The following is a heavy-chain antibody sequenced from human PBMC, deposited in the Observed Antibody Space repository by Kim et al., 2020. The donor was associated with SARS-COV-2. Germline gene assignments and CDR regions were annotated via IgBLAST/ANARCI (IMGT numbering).Heavy chain of an antibody. Sequence: GGSLRLSCAASGFTFSSYAMHWVRQAPGKGLEWVAVISYDGSNKYYADSVKGRFTISRDNSKNTLYLQMNSLRAEDTAVYYCARDTRPAVAGTVDYWGQGTLVTVSS. J-gene: IGHJ4*02. CDR2: ISYDGSNK. D-gene: IGHD6-19*01. CDR3: ARDTRPAVAGTVDY. V-gene: IGHV3-30*04. CDR1: GFTFSSYA.